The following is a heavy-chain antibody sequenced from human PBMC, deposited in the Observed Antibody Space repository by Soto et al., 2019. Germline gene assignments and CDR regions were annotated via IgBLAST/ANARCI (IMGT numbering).Heavy chain of an antibody. V-gene: IGHV1-69*01. CDR3: ARGVYGSGSYGRHYYYYYGMDV. Sequence: QVQLVQSGAEVKKPGSSVKVSCKASGGTFSSYAISWVRQAPGQGLEWMGGIIPIFGTANYAQKFQGRVTITADESTNTAYMALSSLRSEDTAVYYCARGVYGSGSYGRHYYYYYGMDVWGQGTTVTVSS. J-gene: IGHJ6*02. D-gene: IGHD3-10*01. CDR2: IIPIFGTA. CDR1: GGTFSSYA.